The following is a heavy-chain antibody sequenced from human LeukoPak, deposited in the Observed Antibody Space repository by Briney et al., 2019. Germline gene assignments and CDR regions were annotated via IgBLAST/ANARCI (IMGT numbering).Heavy chain of an antibody. Sequence: PGASLRLSCAASGFTFSSYAMSWVRQAPGKGLEWASAISGSGGSTYYADSVKGRFTISRDNSKNTLYLQMNSLRAEDTAVYYCAAHNYGSGSYFDYWGQGTLVTVSS. J-gene: IGHJ4*02. CDR2: ISGSGGST. V-gene: IGHV3-23*01. CDR1: GFTFSSYA. CDR3: AAHNYGSGSYFDY. D-gene: IGHD3-10*01.